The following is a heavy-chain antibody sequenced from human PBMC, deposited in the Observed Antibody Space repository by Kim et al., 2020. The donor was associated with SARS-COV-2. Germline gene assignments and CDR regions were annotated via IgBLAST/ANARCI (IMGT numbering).Heavy chain of an antibody. CDR1: GFTFSSYS. D-gene: IGHD6-13*01. CDR3: ARAQGQQQQLPGRWFDP. CDR2: ISSSSYI. J-gene: IGHJ5*02. V-gene: IGHV3-21*01. Sequence: GGSLRLSCAASGFTFSSYSMNWVRQAPGKGLEWVSSISSSSYIYYADSVKGRFTISRDNAKNSLYLQMNSLRAEDTAVYYCARAQGQQQQLPGRWFDPWGQGTLVTVSS.